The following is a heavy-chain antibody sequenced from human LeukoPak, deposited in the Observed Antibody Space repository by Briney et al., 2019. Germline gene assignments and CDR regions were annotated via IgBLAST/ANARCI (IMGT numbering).Heavy chain of an antibody. CDR3: ARALRLPRAYSSSSYAFDI. V-gene: IGHV3-20*04. CDR1: GFTFDDYG. D-gene: IGHD6-6*01. CDR2: SNWNGGST. J-gene: IGHJ3*02. Sequence: RPGGSLRLSCVASGFTFDDYGMGWVGQVPGKGLEWVSGSNWNGGSTGYADSVKGRFTISRDNAKNSLYLQMNSLRAEDTAVYYCARALRLPRAYSSSSYAFDIWGQGTMVTVSS.